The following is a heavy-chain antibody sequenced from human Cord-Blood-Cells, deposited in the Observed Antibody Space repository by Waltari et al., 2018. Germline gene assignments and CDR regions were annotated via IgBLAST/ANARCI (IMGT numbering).Heavy chain of an antibody. V-gene: IGHV3-72*01. CDR2: TRNKANSYTT. D-gene: IGHD3-3*01. CDR1: GFTFSDHY. CDR3: ARVEMYYDFWSGYAFDI. Sequence: EVQLVESGGGLVQPGGSLRLSCAASGFTFSDHYLDWVRPAPGKGREWVGRTRNKANSYTTEYAASVKGRFTISRDDSKNSLYLQMNSLKTEDTAVYYCARVEMYYDFWSGYAFDIWGQGTMVTVSS. J-gene: IGHJ3*02.